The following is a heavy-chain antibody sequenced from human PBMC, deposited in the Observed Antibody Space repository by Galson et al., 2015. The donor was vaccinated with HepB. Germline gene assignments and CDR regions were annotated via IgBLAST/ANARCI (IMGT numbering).Heavy chain of an antibody. CDR1: GLTFSDYN. Sequence: SLRLSCAASGLTFSDYNMNWVRQAPGKGLEWVSCISGSSSYINYADSVKGRFTISRDNAKNFLYLQLNSLRAEDTAVYYCARYRGGELGFDPWGQGTQVTVSS. D-gene: IGHD2-21*01. CDR2: ISGSSSYI. J-gene: IGHJ5*02. V-gene: IGHV3-21*01. CDR3: ARYRGGELGFDP.